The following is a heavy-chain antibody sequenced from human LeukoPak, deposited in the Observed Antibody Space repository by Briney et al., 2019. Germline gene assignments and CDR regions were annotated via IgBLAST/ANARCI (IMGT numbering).Heavy chain of an antibody. CDR3: ARDRRSTDPYDRDERIDY. Sequence: PGGSLRLSCEASGFTFSSHWMHWVRQAPGKGLVWVSGVNPDGTTSLYAGSVKGRVTVTRDNAKNTVYLQMNGLTAEDTALYFCARDRRSTDPYDRDERIDYWGQGALVTVSS. D-gene: IGHD2-8*02. CDR1: GFTFSSHW. V-gene: IGHV3-74*01. CDR2: VNPDGTTS. J-gene: IGHJ4*02.